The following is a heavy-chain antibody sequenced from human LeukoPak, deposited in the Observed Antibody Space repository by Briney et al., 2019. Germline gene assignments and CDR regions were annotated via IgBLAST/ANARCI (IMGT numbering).Heavy chain of an antibody. CDR1: GGSIKSHF. D-gene: IGHD6-19*01. V-gene: IGHV4-59*11. CDR3: ARAETYSSGWYGPFFDY. Sequence: SETLSLTCTVSGGSIKSHFWSWVRPPPGKRLEWIGYIFHSGSTNYHPSLKSRATTSVDTSKNQFSLKLRSVTAADTAVYHCARAETYSSGWYGPFFDYWGQGTLVTVST. CDR2: IFHSGST. J-gene: IGHJ4*02.